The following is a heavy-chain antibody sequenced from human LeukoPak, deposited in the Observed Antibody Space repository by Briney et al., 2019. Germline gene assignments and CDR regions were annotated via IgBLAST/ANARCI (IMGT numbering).Heavy chain of an antibody. D-gene: IGHD3-22*01. V-gene: IGHV4-4*09. Sequence: ASETLSLNCTVSGGSIGTYYWSWIRQSPGKGLEWIGYIYVTGTRYNPYLQSRVTISVDRSRNQFFLKMRSVTAADTAVYYCARDLWNFYDDSGYNRDFDSWGQGTLVTVSS. CDR2: IYVTGT. CDR1: GGSIGTYY. J-gene: IGHJ5*01. CDR3: ARDLWNFYDDSGYNRDFDS.